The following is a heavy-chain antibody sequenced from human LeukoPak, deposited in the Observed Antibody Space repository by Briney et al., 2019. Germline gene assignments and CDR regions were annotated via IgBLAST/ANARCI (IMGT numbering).Heavy chain of an antibody. J-gene: IGHJ4*02. CDR1: GYTFTGYY. D-gene: IGHD4-17*01. CDR3: TTDRGDYPYPGLDPDY. Sequence: GASVKVSCKASGYTFTGYYMHWVRQAPGQGLEWMGRINPNSGGTNYAQKFQGRVTMTRDTSISTAYMELSRLRSDDTAVYYCTTDRGDYPYPGLDPDYWGQGTLVTVSS. CDR2: INPNSGGT. V-gene: IGHV1-2*06.